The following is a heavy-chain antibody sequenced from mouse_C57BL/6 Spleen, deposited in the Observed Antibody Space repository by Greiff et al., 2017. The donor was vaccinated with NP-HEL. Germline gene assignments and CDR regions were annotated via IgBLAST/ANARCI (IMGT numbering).Heavy chain of an antibody. CDR3: ARDYGSSYNYAMDY. J-gene: IGHJ4*01. D-gene: IGHD1-1*01. V-gene: IGHV1-80*01. CDR2: IYPGDGDT. CDR1: GYAFSSYW. Sequence: VKLKESGAELVKPGASVKISCKASGYAFSSYWMNWVKQRPGKGLEWIGQIYPGDGDTNYNGKFKGKATLTADKSSSTAYMQLSSLTSEDSAVYFCARDYGSSYNYAMDYWGQGTSVTVSS.